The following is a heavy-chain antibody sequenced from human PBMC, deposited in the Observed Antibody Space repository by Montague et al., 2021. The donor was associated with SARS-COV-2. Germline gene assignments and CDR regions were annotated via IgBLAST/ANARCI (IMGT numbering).Heavy chain of an antibody. V-gene: IGHV4-4*07. D-gene: IGHD3-9*01. CDR2: ICASGNT. CDR3: ARDGSLRFEVLIGPRHYSYGIDV. J-gene: IGHJ6*02. Sequence: SETLSLTCTVSGGSISNYYWSWIRQPAGKGLEWIGRICASGNTNYNPSLKSRVTMSVDTSKNQFSLKLSSVTAADTAVYYCARDGSLRFEVLIGPRHYSYGIDVWGQGTTVTVSS. CDR1: GGSISNYY.